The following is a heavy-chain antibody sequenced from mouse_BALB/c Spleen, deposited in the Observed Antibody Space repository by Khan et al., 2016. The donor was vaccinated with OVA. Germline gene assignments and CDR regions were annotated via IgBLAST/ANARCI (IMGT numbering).Heavy chain of an antibody. CDR1: GFSLTDYG. D-gene: IGHD1-2*01. CDR2: IWGDGNT. CDR3: ARELRLRVLAY. V-gene: IGHV2-6-7*01. Sequence: VELVESGPGLVAPSQSLSITCTVSGFSLTDYGINWIRQPPGKGLEWLGMIWGDGNTDYNSALKSRLSISKDNSKSQVFLQLNRLQTDDTARFYCARELRLRVLAYWGQGTLVTVSA. J-gene: IGHJ3*01.